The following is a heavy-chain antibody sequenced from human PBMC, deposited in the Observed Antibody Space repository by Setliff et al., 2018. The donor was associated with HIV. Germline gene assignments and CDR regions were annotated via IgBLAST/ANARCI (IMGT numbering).Heavy chain of an antibody. Sequence: PSETLSLTCAVSGHSISSGYYWGWIRQPPGKGLEWIGSIYHSGSTYYNPSLKSRVTISVDTSKNQFSLKLSSVTAADTAVYYCARLTEYYDSSEDLDYWGQGTLVTVSS. D-gene: IGHD3-22*01. CDR1: GHSISSGYY. CDR3: ARLTEYYDSSEDLDY. J-gene: IGHJ4*02. CDR2: IYHSGST. V-gene: IGHV4-38-2*01.